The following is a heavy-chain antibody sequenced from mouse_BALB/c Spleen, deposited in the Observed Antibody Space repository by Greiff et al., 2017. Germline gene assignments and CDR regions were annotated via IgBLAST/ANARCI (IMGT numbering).Heavy chain of an antibody. CDR1: GFTFSDYY. D-gene: IGHD1-1*01. Sequence: EVKLMESGGGLVKPGGSLKLSCAASGFTFSDYYMYWVRQTPEKRLEWVATISDGGSYTYYPDSVKGRFTISRDNAKNNLYLQMSSLKSEDTAMYYCARGGYGSSSFAYWGQGTLVTVSA. CDR2: ISDGGSYT. V-gene: IGHV5-4*02. CDR3: ARGGYGSSSFAY. J-gene: IGHJ3*01.